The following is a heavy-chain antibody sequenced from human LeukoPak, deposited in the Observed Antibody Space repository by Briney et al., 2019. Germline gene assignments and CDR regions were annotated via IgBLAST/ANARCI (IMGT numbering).Heavy chain of an antibody. CDR3: ARDYYDSSGPYYFDY. Sequence: WGSLRLSCAASGFTLSTYAMSWVRQAPGKGLEWVSGISGSGGSTYYADSVKGRFTISRDNARNSLYLQMNSLRAEDTAVYYCARDYYDSSGPYYFDYWGQGTLVTVSS. CDR1: GFTLSTYA. D-gene: IGHD3-22*01. J-gene: IGHJ4*02. V-gene: IGHV3-23*01. CDR2: ISGSGGST.